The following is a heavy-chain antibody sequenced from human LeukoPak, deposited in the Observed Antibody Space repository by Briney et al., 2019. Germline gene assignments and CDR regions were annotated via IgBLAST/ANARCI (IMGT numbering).Heavy chain of an antibody. J-gene: IGHJ4*02. Sequence: SETLSLTCTVSGDSISSYYWSWIRQPPGKGLEWIGYIYYSGSTNYNPSLKSRVTISVDTSKNQFSLKLSSVTAADTAVYYCAREIGYSTGFRYWGQGTLVTVSS. CDR3: AREIGYSTGFRY. V-gene: IGHV4-59*01. CDR2: IYYSGST. CDR1: GDSISSYY. D-gene: IGHD4-11*01.